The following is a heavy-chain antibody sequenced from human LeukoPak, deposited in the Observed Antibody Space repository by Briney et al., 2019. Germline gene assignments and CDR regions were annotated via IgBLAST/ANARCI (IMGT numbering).Heavy chain of an antibody. Sequence: SETLSLTCAVYGGSFSGYYWSWIRQPPGKGLEWIGEINHSGSTNYNPSLKSRVTISVDTSKNQFSLKLSSVTAADTAVYYCAREGPMIVDTPNPTHFDYWGQGTLVTVSS. CDR1: GGSFSGYY. V-gene: IGHV4-34*01. J-gene: IGHJ4*02. CDR2: INHSGST. D-gene: IGHD3-22*01. CDR3: AREGPMIVDTPNPTHFDY.